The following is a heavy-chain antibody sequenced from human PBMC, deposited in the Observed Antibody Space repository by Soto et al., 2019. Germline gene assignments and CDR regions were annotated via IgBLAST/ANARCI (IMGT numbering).Heavy chain of an antibody. CDR3: ARLPRVLRYFDWFLPLDY. J-gene: IGHJ4*02. V-gene: IGHV5-51*01. D-gene: IGHD3-9*01. CDR1: GYSFTSYW. CDR2: IYPGDSDT. Sequence: PGESLKISCKGSGYSFTSYWIGWVRQMPGKGLEWMGIIYPGDSDTRYSPSFQGQVTISADKSISTAYLQWSSLKASDTAMYYCARLPRVLRYFDWFLPLDYWGQGTLVTVSS.